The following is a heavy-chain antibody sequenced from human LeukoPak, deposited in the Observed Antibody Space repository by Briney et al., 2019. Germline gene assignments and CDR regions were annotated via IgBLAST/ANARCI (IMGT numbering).Heavy chain of an antibody. CDR2: ISYDGSNK. Sequence: PGGSLRLSCAASGFTFSSYAMHWVRQAPGKGLEWVAVISYDGSNKYYADSVKGRFTISRDNSKNTLYLQMNSLRAEDTAVYYCARGGYSGYELDYWGQRTLVTVSS. CDR3: ARGGYSGYELDY. J-gene: IGHJ4*02. CDR1: GFTFSSYA. V-gene: IGHV3-30-3*01. D-gene: IGHD5-12*01.